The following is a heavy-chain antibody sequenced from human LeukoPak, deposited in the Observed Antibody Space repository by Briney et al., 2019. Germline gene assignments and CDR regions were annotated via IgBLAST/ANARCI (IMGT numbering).Heavy chain of an antibody. CDR1: GFSISSYY. Sequence: SETLSLTCAVSGFSISSYYWSWLRQPPGKGLEWIGYIYYSGSTNYNPSLKSRVTISVDTSKNQFSLKLSSVTAADTAVYYCARGDDTDAFDIWGQGTMVTVSS. CDR3: ARGDDTDAFDI. CDR2: IYYSGST. V-gene: IGHV4-59*01. J-gene: IGHJ3*02. D-gene: IGHD3-22*01.